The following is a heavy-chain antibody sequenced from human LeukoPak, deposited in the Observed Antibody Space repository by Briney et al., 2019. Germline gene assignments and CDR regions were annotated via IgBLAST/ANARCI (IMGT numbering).Heavy chain of an antibody. D-gene: IGHD6-13*01. V-gene: IGHV5-51*01. CDR2: IYPGDSDT. CDR1: GYSFSSYW. CDR3: ARSYSSSWAGFDP. J-gene: IGHJ5*02. Sequence: GESLRISCKGSGYSFSSYWIGWVRQMPGKGLEWMGIIYPGDSDTRYSPSFQGQVTISADKSISTAYLQWSSLKASDTAMYYCARSYSSSWAGFDPWGQGTLVTISS.